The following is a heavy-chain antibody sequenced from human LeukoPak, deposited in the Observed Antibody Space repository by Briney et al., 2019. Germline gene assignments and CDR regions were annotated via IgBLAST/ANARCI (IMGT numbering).Heavy chain of an antibody. D-gene: IGHD6-13*01. Sequence: GSSVKVSCKASGGTFSSYAISWVRQAPGQGLEWMGGIIPIFGTANYAQKFQGRVTITADKSTSTAYMELSSLRSEDTAVYYCARGGIAAAGTEPARYMDVWGKGTTVTVSS. J-gene: IGHJ6*03. CDR2: IIPIFGTA. V-gene: IGHV1-69*06. CDR1: GGTFSSYA. CDR3: ARGGIAAAGTEPARYMDV.